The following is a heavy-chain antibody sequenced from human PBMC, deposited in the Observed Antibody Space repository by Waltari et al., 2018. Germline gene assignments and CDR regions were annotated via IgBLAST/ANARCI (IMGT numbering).Heavy chain of an antibody. CDR1: GYTFNDYY. CDR2: SNPNSGCT. D-gene: IGHD7-27*01. J-gene: IGHJ5*02. Sequence: QVQLVQYGAEVKKPGASVKVSCQASGYTFNDYYMHWVRQAPGQGLEWRGWSNPNSGCTNYAQRFQGRVTMTRDTSISTAYMELSRLRSDDTAVYYCARVRYWGGRFDPWGQGTLVTVSS. CDR3: ARVRYWGGRFDP. V-gene: IGHV1-2*02.